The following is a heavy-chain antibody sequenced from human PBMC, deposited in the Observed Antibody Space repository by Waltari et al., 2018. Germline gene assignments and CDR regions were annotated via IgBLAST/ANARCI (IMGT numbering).Heavy chain of an antibody. CDR3: AKRSHHLERRSPIDY. CDR2: LSGSGGST. Sequence: EVQLLESGGGLVQPGGSLSLSCASSGFTFSSYAMSWVRQAPGKGLDWVSALSGSGGSTYYADSVKGRFTISRDNSKNTLYLQMNSLRAEDTAVYYCAKRSHHLERRSPIDYWGQGTLVTVSS. CDR1: GFTFSSYA. D-gene: IGHD1-1*01. J-gene: IGHJ4*02. V-gene: IGHV3-23*01.